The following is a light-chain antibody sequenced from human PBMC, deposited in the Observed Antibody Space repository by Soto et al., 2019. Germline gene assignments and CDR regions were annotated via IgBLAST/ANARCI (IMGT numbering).Light chain of an antibody. Sequence: QSALTQPASVSGSPGQSITISCTGTSSDVGGYNYVSWYQHHPGKAPKLIIYDVSNRPSGVSIRFSASKSDNTASLTISGIQPEDEADYHCSSYTTSNTRQIVFGTGTKLTVL. J-gene: IGLJ1*01. CDR3: SSYTTSNTRQIV. V-gene: IGLV2-14*03. CDR2: DVS. CDR1: SSDVGGYNY.